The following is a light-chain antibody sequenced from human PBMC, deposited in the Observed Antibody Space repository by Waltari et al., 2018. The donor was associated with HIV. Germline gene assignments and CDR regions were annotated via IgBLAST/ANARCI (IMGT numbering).Light chain of an antibody. CDR3: CSYVGDVNVL. Sequence: QSALTQPSSISGSPGQSITISCTGSSSDIGSYDLVSWYQQHPGKAPRLINSRDTERPSDISHRFSGSRSGYTAALTISGLQAEDEADYYCCSYVGDVNVLFGGGTRLTVL. CDR2: RDT. J-gene: IGLJ2*01. V-gene: IGLV2-23*01. CDR1: SSDIGSYDL.